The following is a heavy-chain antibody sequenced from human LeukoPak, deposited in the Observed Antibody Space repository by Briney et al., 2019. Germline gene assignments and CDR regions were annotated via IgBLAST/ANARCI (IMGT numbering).Heavy chain of an antibody. CDR2: ISGSGGST. CDR1: GFTFSSYA. D-gene: IGHD1-14*01. CDR3: ARDRGNQRGYYYYYMDV. Sequence: GGSLRLSCAASGFTFSSYAMSWVRQVSGKGLEWVSVISGSGGSTYYADSVKGRFTISRDNAKHSLYLQMNSLRAEDTALYYCARDRGNQRGYYYYYMDVWGKGTTVTVSS. V-gene: IGHV3-23*01. J-gene: IGHJ6*03.